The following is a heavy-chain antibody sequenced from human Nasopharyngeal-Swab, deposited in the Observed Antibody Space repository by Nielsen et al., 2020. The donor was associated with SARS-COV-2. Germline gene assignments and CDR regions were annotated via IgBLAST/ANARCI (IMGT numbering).Heavy chain of an antibody. CDR2: IHGDGRNT. D-gene: IGHD3-10*01. CDR1: GFTFRTYW. CDR3: VRDNYGVDY. V-gene: IGHV3-74*01. J-gene: IGHJ4*02. Sequence: GESLKISCAASGFTFRTYWMHWVRQAPGKGLEWISEIHGDGRNTNYADSVKGRFTISRDNAKSTLYLQMNSLRVEDTAVYYCVRDNYGVDYWDQGTLVTVSS.